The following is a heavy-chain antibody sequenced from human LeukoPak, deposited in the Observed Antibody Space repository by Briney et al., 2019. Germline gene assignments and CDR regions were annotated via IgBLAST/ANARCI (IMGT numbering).Heavy chain of an antibody. Sequence: ASVKVSCKASGYTFTGYYMHWVRRAPGQGLEWMGWINPNSGGTNYAQKFQGRVTMTRDTSISTAYMELSRLRSDDTAVYYCARDPSIAARFASIHALWYFDYWGQGTLVTVSS. CDR3: ARDPSIAARFASIHALWYFDY. V-gene: IGHV1-2*02. CDR2: INPNSGGT. J-gene: IGHJ4*02. CDR1: GYTFTGYY. D-gene: IGHD6-6*01.